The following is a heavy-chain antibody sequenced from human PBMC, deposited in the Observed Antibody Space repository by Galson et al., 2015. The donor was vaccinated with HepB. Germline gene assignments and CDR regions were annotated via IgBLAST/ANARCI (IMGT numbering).Heavy chain of an antibody. CDR1: GFTFTDYY. J-gene: IGHJ4*02. Sequence: SLRLSCAASGFTFTDYYMYWIRQAPGKGLEWISYISVSGSYTNYADSVKGRFTVSRDNAKNSLYLQMNSLRADDTAMYYCARPRYSDYGDLDYWGQGTLVTVSS. CDR2: ISVSGSYT. CDR3: ARPRYSDYGDLDY. V-gene: IGHV3-11*06. D-gene: IGHD4-11*01.